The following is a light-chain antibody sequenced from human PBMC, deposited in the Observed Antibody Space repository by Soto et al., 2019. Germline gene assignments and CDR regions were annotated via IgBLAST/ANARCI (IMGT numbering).Light chain of an antibody. J-gene: IGLJ1*01. CDR3: SSYRSSSTLEV. CDR1: SSDVGDYNY. Sequence: QSALTQPASVSGSPGQSITISCTGTSSDVGDYNYVSWYQQHPGKAPKLIIYYVTNRPSGVSKRFSGSKSGNTASLTISGLQAEDEAEYYCSSYRSSSTLEVFGPGTKLTVL. CDR2: YVT. V-gene: IGLV2-14*03.